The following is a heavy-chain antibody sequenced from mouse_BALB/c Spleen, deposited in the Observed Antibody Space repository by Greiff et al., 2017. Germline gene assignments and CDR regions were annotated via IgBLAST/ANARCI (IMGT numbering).Heavy chain of an antibody. Sequence: VQLKESGGGLVKPGGSLKLSCAASGFTFSSYAMSWVRQSPEKRLEWVAEISSGGSYTYYPDTVTGRFTISRDNAKNTLYLEMSSLRSEDTAMYYCAMHGNGYDVFSWFAYWGQGTLVTVSA. J-gene: IGHJ3*01. CDR2: ISSGGSYT. D-gene: IGHD2-2*01. V-gene: IGHV5-9-4*01. CDR1: GFTFSSYA. CDR3: AMHGNGYDVFSWFAY.